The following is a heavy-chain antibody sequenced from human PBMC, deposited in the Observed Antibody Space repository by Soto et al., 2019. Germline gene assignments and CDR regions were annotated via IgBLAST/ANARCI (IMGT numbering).Heavy chain of an antibody. CDR1: GLPFSRFA. CDR2: SSRDGSSK. CDR3: ARSRNGAVPDSITF. D-gene: IGHD2-8*01. J-gene: IGHJ4*02. Sequence: SPNLSFQASGLPFSRFAMHWFGQAPGEGLEWVEVSSRDGSSKYYGDSVKGRFTVSRDNSNNTLYLSMTSLRPDDTAVFYCARSRNGAVPDSITFWGKGTLVTVSS. V-gene: IGHV3-30-3*01.